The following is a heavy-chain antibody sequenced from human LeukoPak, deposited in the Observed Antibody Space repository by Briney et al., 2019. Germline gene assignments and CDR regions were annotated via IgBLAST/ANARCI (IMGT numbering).Heavy chain of an antibody. V-gene: IGHV3-23*01. CDR1: GSGFTFGNFG. J-gene: IGHJ6*03. CDR3: AKDGSWGDYYFYFYMDV. D-gene: IGHD3-16*01. Sequence: GGSLRLSCEASGSGFTFGNFGMSWVRQAPGKGLEWLSGISGSGYYTYYADSVKGRFTISRDNSKNTLYIEMNSLRAEDTAVYYCAKDGSWGDYYFYFYMDVWGRGTTVTVSS. CDR2: ISGSGYYT.